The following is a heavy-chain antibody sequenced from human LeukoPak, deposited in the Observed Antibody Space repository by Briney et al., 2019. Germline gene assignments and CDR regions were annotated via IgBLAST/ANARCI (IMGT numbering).Heavy chain of an antibody. D-gene: IGHD4-17*01. V-gene: IGHV3-7*01. CDR1: AFTFSSYW. J-gene: IGHJ4*02. CDR2: IKQDGSEK. CDR3: ARSYGDYEGHGDFDY. Sequence: TGGSLRLSCAASAFTFSSYWMSWVRQAPGKGLEWVANIKQDGSEKYYVDSVKGRFTISRDNAKNTLYLQMNSLRAEDTAVYYCARSYGDYEGHGDFDYWGQGTLVTVSS.